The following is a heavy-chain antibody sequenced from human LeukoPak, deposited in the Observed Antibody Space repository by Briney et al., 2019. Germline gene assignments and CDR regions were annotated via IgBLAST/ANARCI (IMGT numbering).Heavy chain of an antibody. V-gene: IGHV4-4*07. CDR3: ARESPNRGKQQLVRYFDY. CDR2: IYTSGST. D-gene: IGHD6-13*01. Sequence: SETLSLTCTGSGGSISSYYWSWIRQPAGKGLEWIGRIYTSGSTNYNPSLKSRVTMSVDTSKNQFSLKLSSVTAADTAVYYCARESPNRGKQQLVRYFDYWGQGTLVTVSS. J-gene: IGHJ4*02. CDR1: GGSISSYY.